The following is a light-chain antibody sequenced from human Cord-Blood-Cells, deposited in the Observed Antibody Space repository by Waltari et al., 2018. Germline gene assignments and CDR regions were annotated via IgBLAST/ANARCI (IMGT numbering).Light chain of an antibody. CDR3: CSYAGSYTYV. J-gene: IGLJ1*01. CDR1: SSDVCGYNY. V-gene: IGLV2-11*01. CDR2: DVS. Sequence: QSALTQPRSVSGSPGQSVTISCTGTSSDVCGYNYVSWYQQHPAKAPKLMIYDVSKRPAGVPDRFSGSKSGSTASLTISGLQAEDEADYYCCSYAGSYTYVFGTGTKVTVL.